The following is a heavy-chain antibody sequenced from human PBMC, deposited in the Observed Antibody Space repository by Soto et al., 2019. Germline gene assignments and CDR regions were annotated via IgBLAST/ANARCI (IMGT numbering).Heavy chain of an antibody. CDR1: GGSISSSSYY. J-gene: IGHJ4*02. Sequence: SDTLSLTCTVSGGSISSSSYYWGWIRQPPGKGLEWIGSIYYSGSTYYNPSLKSRVTISVDTSKNQFSLKLSSVTAADTAVYYCARDRGAVTGQYFDYWGQGALVTVSS. CDR3: ARDRGAVTGQYFDY. V-gene: IGHV4-39*02. D-gene: IGHD6-19*01. CDR2: IYYSGST.